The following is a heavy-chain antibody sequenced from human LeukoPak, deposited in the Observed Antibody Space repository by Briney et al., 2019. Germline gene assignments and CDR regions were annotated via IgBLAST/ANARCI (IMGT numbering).Heavy chain of an antibody. Sequence: PGGSLRLSXAVSGFTFDDYAMHWVCQAPGKGLEWVSLISGDGGKTYYGDNVKGRFTISRDNSKNSLYLQMNSLRTEDTAFYYCAKEKEYTYGYYYFDNWGQGALVTVSS. V-gene: IGHV3-43*02. D-gene: IGHD5-18*01. CDR1: GFTFDDYA. CDR3: AKEKEYTYGYYYFDN. J-gene: IGHJ4*02. CDR2: ISGDGGKT.